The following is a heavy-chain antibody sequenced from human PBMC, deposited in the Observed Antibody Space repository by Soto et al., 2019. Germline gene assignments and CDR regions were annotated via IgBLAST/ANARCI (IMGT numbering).Heavy chain of an antibody. CDR2: IIPIFGTA. Sequence: QVQLVRSGAEVKKPGSSVKVSCKASGGTFSSYAISWVRQAPGQGLEWMGGIIPIFGTANYAQKFQGRVTITADESTSTAYMELSSLRSEDTAVYYCARDLKYCSSTSCYQDGMDVWGQGTTVTVSS. J-gene: IGHJ6*02. D-gene: IGHD2-2*01. V-gene: IGHV1-69*01. CDR3: ARDLKYCSSTSCYQDGMDV. CDR1: GGTFSSYA.